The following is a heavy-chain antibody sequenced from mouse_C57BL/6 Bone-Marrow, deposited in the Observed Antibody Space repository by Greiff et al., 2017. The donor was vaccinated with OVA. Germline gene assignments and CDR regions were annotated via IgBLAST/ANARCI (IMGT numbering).Heavy chain of an antibody. Sequence: EVQLQQSGPELVKPGASVKISCKASGYTFTDYYMNWVKQSHGKSLEWIGDINPNNGGTSYNQKFKGKATLTVDKSSSTAYMELRSLTSEDSAVYYCARRYGSSPWFAYWGQGTLVTVSA. D-gene: IGHD1-1*01. CDR1: GYTFTDYY. V-gene: IGHV1-26*01. CDR2: INPNNGGT. J-gene: IGHJ3*01. CDR3: ARRYGSSPWFAY.